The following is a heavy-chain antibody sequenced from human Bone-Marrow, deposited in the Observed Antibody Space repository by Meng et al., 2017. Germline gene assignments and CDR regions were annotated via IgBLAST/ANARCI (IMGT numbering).Heavy chain of an antibody. CDR2: IIPIFGTA. CDR3: ASYYDSSGYRPHDAFDI. D-gene: IGHD3-22*01. V-gene: IGHV1-69*05. CDR1: GYTFTSYG. J-gene: IGHJ3*02. Sequence: SVKVSCKASGYTFTSYGISWVRQAPGQGLEWMGGIIPIFGTANYAQKFQGRVTITTDESTSTAYMELSSLRSEDTAVYYCASYYDSSGYRPHDAFDIWGQGTMVTVSS.